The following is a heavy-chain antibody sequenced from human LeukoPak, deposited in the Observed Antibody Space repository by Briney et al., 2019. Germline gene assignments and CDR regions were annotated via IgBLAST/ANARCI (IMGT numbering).Heavy chain of an antibody. V-gene: IGHV3-30*02. Sequence: PGGSLRLSCAASGFSFSSYGMHWVRQAPGKGLQWVAFIRYDGSNKYYADSVKGRFTISRDNSKNTLYLQMNSLRAEDTAVYYCAKERGGNSDYWGQGTLVTVSS. J-gene: IGHJ4*02. CDR2: IRYDGSNK. D-gene: IGHD4-23*01. CDR1: GFSFSSYG. CDR3: AKERGGNSDY.